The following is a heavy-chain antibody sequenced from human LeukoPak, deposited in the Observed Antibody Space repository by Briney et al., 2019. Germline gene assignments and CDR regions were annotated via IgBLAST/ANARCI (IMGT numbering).Heavy chain of an antibody. CDR2: IITILGTA. J-gene: IGHJ5*02. CDR3: ARGTNWLDP. CDR1: GYTFTGYY. Sequence: ASVKVSCKASGYTFTGYYMHWVRQAPGQGLEWMGGIITILGTAKYAQKFQGRVTITTDESTSTAYMELSSLRSEDTAVYYCARGTNWLDPWGQGTLVTVSS. V-gene: IGHV1-69*16.